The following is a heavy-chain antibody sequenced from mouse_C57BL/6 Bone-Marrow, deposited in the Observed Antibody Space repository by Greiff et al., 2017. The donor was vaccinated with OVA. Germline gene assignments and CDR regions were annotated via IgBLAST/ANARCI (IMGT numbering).Heavy chain of an antibody. D-gene: IGHD2-3*01. CDR1: GYTFTSYW. Sequence: VQLQQPGAELVRPGTSVKLSCKASGYTFTSYWMHWVKQRPGQGLEWIGVIDPSDSYTNYNQKFKGKATLTVDTSSSTAYMQLSSLTSEDSAVYYCAREDDYVDYWGQGTTRTVSS. J-gene: IGHJ2*01. CDR2: IDPSDSYT. CDR3: AREDDYVDY. V-gene: IGHV1-59*01.